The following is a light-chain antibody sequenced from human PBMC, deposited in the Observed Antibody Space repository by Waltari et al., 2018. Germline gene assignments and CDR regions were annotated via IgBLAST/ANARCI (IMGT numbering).Light chain of an antibody. V-gene: IGKV1-5*01. CDR1: QRINTW. Sequence: IQMTQSPSALSASVGDRVTITCRASQRINTWMAWYQQRPGKALKVLIDDVSTLESGVPSRFSGSGSGTEFTLAINNLQPEDFATYYCQQYYRYYTFGQGTKLEIK. CDR2: DVS. J-gene: IGKJ2*01. CDR3: QQYYRYYT.